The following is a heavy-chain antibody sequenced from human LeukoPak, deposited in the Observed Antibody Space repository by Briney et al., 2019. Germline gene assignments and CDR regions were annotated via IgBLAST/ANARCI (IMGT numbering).Heavy chain of an antibody. D-gene: IGHD6-13*01. CDR3: ARVALAAAYYFDY. CDR2: IYSGGST. Sequence: GGSLRLSCAASGFTFSSYAMSWVRQAPGKGLEWVSVIYSGGSTYYADSVKGRFTISRDNSKNTLYLQMNSLRAEDTAVYYCARVALAAAYYFDYWGQGTLVTVSS. CDR1: GFTFSSYA. J-gene: IGHJ4*02. V-gene: IGHV3-66*01.